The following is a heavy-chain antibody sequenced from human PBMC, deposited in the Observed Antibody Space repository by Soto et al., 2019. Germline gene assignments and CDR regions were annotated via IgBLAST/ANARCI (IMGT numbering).Heavy chain of an antibody. V-gene: IGHV3-33*01. J-gene: IGHJ6*03. CDR3: ARDSYDSRDYYYYYYMDV. CDR2: IWYDGSNK. CDR1: GSTFSSYG. Sequence: GGSLRLSCAASGSTFSSYGMHWVRQAPGKGLEWVAVIWYDGSNKYYADSVKGRFTISRDNSKNTLYLQMNSLRAEDTAVYYCARDSYDSRDYYYYYYMDVWGKGTTVTVSS. D-gene: IGHD1-1*01.